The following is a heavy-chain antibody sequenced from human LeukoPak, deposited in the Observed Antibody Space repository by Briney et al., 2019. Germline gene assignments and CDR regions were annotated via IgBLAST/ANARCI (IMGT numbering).Heavy chain of an antibody. V-gene: IGHV1-46*01. J-gene: IGHJ4*02. CDR3: ARGGEYYYDSSGSDRYYFDY. D-gene: IGHD3-22*01. CDR1: GYTFTSYY. CDR2: INPSGGGT. Sequence: ASVKVSCKASGYTFTSYYMHWVRQARGQGLDWMGIINPSGGGTSYAQKFQGRVTMTRDTSTSTVYMELSSLRYEDTAVYYCARGGEYYYDSSGSDRYYFDYWGQGTLVTVSS.